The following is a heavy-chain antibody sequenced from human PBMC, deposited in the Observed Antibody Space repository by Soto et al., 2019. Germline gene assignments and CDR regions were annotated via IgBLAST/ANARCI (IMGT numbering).Heavy chain of an antibody. CDR3: ARQYYDFWSGYRAPYYYYGMDV. Sequence: ASVKVSCKASGYTFTSYAMHWVRQAPGQRLEWMGWINAGNGNTKYSQKFQGRVTITRDTSASTAYMELSSLRSEDTAVYYCARQYYDFWSGYRAPYYYYGMDVWGQGTTVTVSS. D-gene: IGHD3-3*01. CDR2: INAGNGNT. J-gene: IGHJ6*02. CDR1: GYTFTSYA. V-gene: IGHV1-3*01.